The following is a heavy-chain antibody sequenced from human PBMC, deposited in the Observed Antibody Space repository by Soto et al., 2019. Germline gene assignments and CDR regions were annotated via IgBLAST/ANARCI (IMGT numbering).Heavy chain of an antibody. CDR3: AHPTRWGEGAPFDI. D-gene: IGHD3-16*01. V-gene: IGHV2-5*02. CDR1: GFSLSTSGVG. J-gene: IGHJ3*02. Sequence: QITLKESGPTLVKPTQTLTLTCIFSGFSLSTSGVGVGWIRQPPGKALEWLAVIYWDDDKRYSPSLKSRVTITRDTSKNPVVFTMTNMDPEDTGPFYCAHPTRWGEGAPFDIWGQGTKVTVSS. CDR2: IYWDDDK.